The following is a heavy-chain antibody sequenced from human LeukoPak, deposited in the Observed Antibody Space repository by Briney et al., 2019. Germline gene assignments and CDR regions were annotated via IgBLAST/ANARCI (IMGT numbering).Heavy chain of an antibody. CDR2: IYPGDSDT. V-gene: IGHV5-51*01. J-gene: IGHJ6*02. Sequence: PGESLKISCKGSGYSFTSYWIGWVRQMPGKGLEWMGIIYPGDSDTRYSPSFQGQVTISADKSISTAYLQWSSLKASDTAMYYCARHIDSLGGSYYGMDVWGQGTTVTVSS. D-gene: IGHD1-26*01. CDR3: ARHIDSLGGSYYGMDV. CDR1: GYSFTSYW.